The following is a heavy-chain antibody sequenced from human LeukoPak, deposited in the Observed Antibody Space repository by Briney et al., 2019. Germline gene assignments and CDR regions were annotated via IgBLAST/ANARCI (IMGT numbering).Heavy chain of an antibody. V-gene: IGHV3-30*03. CDR2: ISYDGSNK. J-gene: IGHJ5*02. CDR1: GFTFSYSG. Sequence: GRSLRLSCAASGFTFSYSGMHWVRQAPGKGLEWVAVISYDGSNKYYADSVKGRFTISRDNARNTLYLHMNSLRVEDTTIYYCARGPSGPRPGNWFDPWGQGTLVTVSS. D-gene: IGHD5-12*01. CDR3: ARGPSGPRPGNWFDP.